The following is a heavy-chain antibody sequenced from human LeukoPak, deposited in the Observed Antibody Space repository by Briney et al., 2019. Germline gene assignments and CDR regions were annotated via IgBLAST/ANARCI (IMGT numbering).Heavy chain of an antibody. CDR1: GFTFSSYE. J-gene: IGHJ4*02. V-gene: IGHV3-48*03. CDR3: ARDSHEPYCGGDCYWLDY. D-gene: IGHD2-21*02. CDR2: ISSSGSTI. Sequence: PGGSLRLSCAASGFTFSSYEMNWVRQAPGKGLEWVSYISSSGSTIYYADSVKGRFTISRDNAKNSLYLQMNSLRAEDTAVYYCARDSHEPYCGGDCYWLDYWGQGTLVTVSS.